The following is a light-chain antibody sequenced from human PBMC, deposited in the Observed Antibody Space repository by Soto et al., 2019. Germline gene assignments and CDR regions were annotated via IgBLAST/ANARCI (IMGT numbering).Light chain of an antibody. CDR2: VAS. Sequence: EIGMTQSPATMSVSPGERATLSCRASQSVSSNLAWYQQKPGQAPRLLIYVASTRATGIPARFSGSGSGTEVTLTISSLQSEDFAVYYCQQYNNWPPWTFGQGTKVEIK. CDR3: QQYNNWPPWT. CDR1: QSVSSN. V-gene: IGKV3-15*01. J-gene: IGKJ1*01.